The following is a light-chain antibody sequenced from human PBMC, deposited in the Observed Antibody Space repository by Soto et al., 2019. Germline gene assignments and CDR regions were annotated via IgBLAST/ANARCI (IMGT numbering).Light chain of an antibody. CDR1: QSVSSN. J-gene: IGKJ1*01. CDR3: QQYNNWPQT. CDR2: GAS. Sequence: EIVMTQSPATLSVSPGERATLSCRASQSVSSNLAWYQQKPGQAPRLLIYGASTRATGIPARFSGSGSGTEFTLTRSSLQSEDFAVYYCQQYNNWPQTFGQGTKVEIK. V-gene: IGKV3-15*01.